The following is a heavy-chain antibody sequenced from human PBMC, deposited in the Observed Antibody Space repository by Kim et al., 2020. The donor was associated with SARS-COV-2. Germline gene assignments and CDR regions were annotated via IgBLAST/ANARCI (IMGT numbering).Heavy chain of an antibody. D-gene: IGHD3-10*01. CDR2: ISWNSGSI. Sequence: GGSLRLSCAASGFTFDDYAMHWVRQAPGKGLEWVSGISWNSGSIGYADSVKGRFTISRDNAKNSLYLQMNSLGAEDTALYYCAKDWGSGSFYYYYGMDVWGQGTTVTVSS. CDR1: GFTFDDYA. J-gene: IGHJ6*02. V-gene: IGHV3-9*01. CDR3: AKDWGSGSFYYYYGMDV.